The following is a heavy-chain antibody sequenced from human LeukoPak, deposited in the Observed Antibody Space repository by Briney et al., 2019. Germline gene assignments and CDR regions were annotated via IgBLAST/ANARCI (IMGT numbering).Heavy chain of an antibody. D-gene: IGHD3-10*01. CDR1: GFSFRNYW. Sequence: GGSLRLSCVASGFSFRNYWMSWVRQAPGKGLEWVANIKEDGSKKNHLESVKGRFTISRDNAKNTLYLQMNSLRVEDTAVYYCTRGPPDGSGNYYPGDFWGQGTLVTVSS. CDR2: IKEDGSKK. J-gene: IGHJ4*02. V-gene: IGHV3-7*01. CDR3: TRGPPDGSGNYYPGDF.